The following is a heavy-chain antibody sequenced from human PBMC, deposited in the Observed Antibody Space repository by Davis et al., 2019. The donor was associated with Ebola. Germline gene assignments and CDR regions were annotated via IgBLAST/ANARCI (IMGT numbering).Heavy chain of an antibody. V-gene: IGHV3-15*01. CDR3: TTGGSGWFLFNQ. D-gene: IGHD6-19*01. CDR2: IKSKTDGGTT. CDR1: GFTFSNAW. Sequence: GESLKISCAASGFTFSNAWMSWVRQAPGKGLEWVGRIKSKTDGGTTDYAAPVKDRFTISRDDSEGMVYVQMNSLKTEDTAVYYCTTGGSGWFLFNQWGQGTLVTVSS. J-gene: IGHJ4*02.